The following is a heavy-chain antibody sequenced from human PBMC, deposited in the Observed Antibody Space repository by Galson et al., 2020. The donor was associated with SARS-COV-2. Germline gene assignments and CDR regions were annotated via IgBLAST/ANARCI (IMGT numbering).Heavy chain of an antibody. CDR2: IYHSGST. D-gene: IGHD1-1*01. CDR1: GGSISSGGYS. V-gene: IGHV4-30-2*01. Sequence: SEPLSLTCAVSGGSISSGGYSWSWIRQPPGKGLEWIGYIYHSGSTYYNPSLKSRVTISVDRSKNQFSLKLSSVTAADTAVYYCARAGTPENWFDPWGQGTLVTVSS. J-gene: IGHJ5*02. CDR3: ARAGTPENWFDP.